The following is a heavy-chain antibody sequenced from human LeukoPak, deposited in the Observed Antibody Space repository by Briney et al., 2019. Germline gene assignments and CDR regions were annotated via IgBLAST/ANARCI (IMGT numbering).Heavy chain of an antibody. Sequence: RASETLSLTCTVSGGSISSYYWSWIRQPPGKGLEWIGYIYYSGSTNYNPSLKSRVTISVDTSKNQFSLKLSSVTAADPAVYYCARESAGGRKDTIAVALHDAFDIWGQGTMVTVSS. D-gene: IGHD6-19*01. V-gene: IGHV4-59*01. CDR1: GGSISSYY. CDR2: IYYSGST. CDR3: ARESAGGRKDTIAVALHDAFDI. J-gene: IGHJ3*02.